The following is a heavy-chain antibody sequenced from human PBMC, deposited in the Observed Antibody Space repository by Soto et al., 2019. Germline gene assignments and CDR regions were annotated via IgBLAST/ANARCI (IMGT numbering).Heavy chain of an antibody. V-gene: IGHV4-38-2*01. CDR3: D. CDR2: IYHSGTT. J-gene: IGHJ3*01. Sequence: LLEQTGKGLEWIGSIYHSGTTYYHPSLKRRVTISVDTSKNQFSLKLRAVTAADTAVFFFD.